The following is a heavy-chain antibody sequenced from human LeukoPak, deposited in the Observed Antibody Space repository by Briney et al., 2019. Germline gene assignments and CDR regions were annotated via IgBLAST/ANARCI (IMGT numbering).Heavy chain of an antibody. CDR1: GFTFTDSY. D-gene: IGHD3-10*01. CDR2: INPKTGGT. V-gene: IGHV1-2*02. J-gene: IGHJ4*02. CDR3: ARDGRLTIFVRGIITEGSPPKN. Sequence: ASVKVSCKASGFTFTDSYMHWVRQAPGQGLEWMGWINPKTGGTNYAQRFQGRVTMTRDTSIRTAYMELNSLRSDDTAVYYCARDGRLTIFVRGIITEGSPPKNWGQGTLVTVSS.